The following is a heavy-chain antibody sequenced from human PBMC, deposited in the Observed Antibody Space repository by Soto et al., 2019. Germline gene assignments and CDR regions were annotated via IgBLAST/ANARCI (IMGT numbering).Heavy chain of an antibody. CDR2: INPSGGST. D-gene: IGHD2-15*01. CDR3: ARDGSNILVVVAGDNWFDP. V-gene: IGHV1-46*01. CDR1: GYTFTSYY. Sequence: ASVKVSCKASGYTFTSYYMHWVRQAPGQGLEWMGIINPSGGSTSYAQKFQGRVTMTRDTSTSTVYMELSSLRSEDTAVYYCARDGSNILVVVAGDNWFDPWGQGTLVTVSS. J-gene: IGHJ5*02.